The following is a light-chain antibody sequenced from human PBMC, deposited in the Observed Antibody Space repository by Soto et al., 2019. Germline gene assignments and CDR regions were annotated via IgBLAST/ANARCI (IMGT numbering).Light chain of an antibody. CDR2: AAS. CDR3: QQYYSYPWT. Sequence: DIQMTQSPSSLSASVGDRVTITCLASQGISNYLAWYQQKPGKVPKLLIYAASTLQSGVPSRFSGSGSGTDFTLTISCLQSEDFATYYCQQYYSYPWTFGQGTKVDI. V-gene: IGKV1-16*01. J-gene: IGKJ1*01. CDR1: QGISNY.